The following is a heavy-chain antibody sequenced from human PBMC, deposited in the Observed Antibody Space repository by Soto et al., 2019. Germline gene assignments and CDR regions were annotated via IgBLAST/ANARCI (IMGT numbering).Heavy chain of an antibody. CDR1: GGSISSGDYY. CDR2: IYYSGST. CDR3: ARLSGGWYREVGAFDI. D-gene: IGHD6-19*01. V-gene: IGHV4-30-4*01. J-gene: IGHJ3*02. Sequence: SETLSLTFIVSGGSISSGDYYWSGIRQPPGKGLEWIGYIYYSGSTYYNPSLKSRVTISVDTSKNQFSLKLSSVTAADTAVYYCARLSGGWYREVGAFDIWGQGQWSPSPQ.